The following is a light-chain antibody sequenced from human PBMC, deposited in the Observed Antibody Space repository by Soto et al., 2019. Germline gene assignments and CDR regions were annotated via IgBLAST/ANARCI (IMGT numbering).Light chain of an antibody. CDR1: SSNIGAGYD. V-gene: IGLV1-40*01. Sequence: QSALTQPPSVSGAPGQRVTISCTESSSNIGAGYDVHWYQQLPGTAPKLLIYGNTNRPSGVPDRFSGSKSGTSASLAITGLQAEDEADYYCQSYDNSLSGNWVFGGGTKVTVL. CDR3: QSYDNSLSGNWV. J-gene: IGLJ3*02. CDR2: GNT.